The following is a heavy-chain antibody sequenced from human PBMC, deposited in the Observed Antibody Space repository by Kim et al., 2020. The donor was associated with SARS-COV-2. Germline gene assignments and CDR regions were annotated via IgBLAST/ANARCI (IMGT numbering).Heavy chain of an antibody. CDR3: ARHLSHRSSSSEDYFDY. V-gene: IGHV4-59*08. J-gene: IGHJ4*02. CDR1: GGSISSYY. D-gene: IGHD6-6*01. Sequence: SETLSLTCTVSGGSISSYYWSWIRQPPGKGLEWIGYIYYSGSTNYNPSLKSRVTISVDTSKNQFSLKLSSVTAADTAVYYCARHLSHRSSSSEDYFDYWGQGTLVTVSS. CDR2: IYYSGST.